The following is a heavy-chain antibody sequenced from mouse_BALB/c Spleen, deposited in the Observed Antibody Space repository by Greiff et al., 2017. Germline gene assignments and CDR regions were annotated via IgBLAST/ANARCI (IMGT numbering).Heavy chain of an antibody. CDR3: ARQRMDDGNYYAMDY. CDR2: ISSGGSYT. J-gene: IGHJ4*01. Sequence: EVQGVESGGDLVKPGGSLKLSCAASGFTFSSYGMSWVRQTPDKRLEWVATISSGGSYTYYPDSVKGRFTISRDNAKNTLYLQMSSLKSEDTAMYYCARQRMDDGNYYAMDYWGQGTSVTVSS. CDR1: GFTFSSYG. V-gene: IGHV5-6*01. D-gene: IGHD2-12*01.